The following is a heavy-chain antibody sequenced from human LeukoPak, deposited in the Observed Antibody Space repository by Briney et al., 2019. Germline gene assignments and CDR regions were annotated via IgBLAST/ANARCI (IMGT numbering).Heavy chain of an antibody. CDR3: ARHEYSGSYYGLSWFDP. CDR1: GGSISSSGYY. D-gene: IGHD1-26*01. J-gene: IGHJ5*02. V-gene: IGHV4-39*01. CDR2: IYYSGST. Sequence: SETLSLTCTVSGGSISSSGYYWGWIRQPPGKGLEWIASIYYSGSTYYNPSLKSRVTISVNTSKNQLSLKLSSLTAADTAVYYCARHEYSGSYYGLSWFDPWGQGTLVTVSS.